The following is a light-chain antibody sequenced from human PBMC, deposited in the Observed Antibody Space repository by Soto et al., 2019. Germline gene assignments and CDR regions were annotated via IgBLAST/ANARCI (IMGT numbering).Light chain of an antibody. CDR2: GAS. J-gene: IGKJ2*03. V-gene: IGKV3-15*01. CDR1: QSVSRN. Sequence: EMVMTQSPDTLSVSPGERATLSCSASQSVSRNLAWYQQRVGQAPRLLIYGASTRATGIPARFSGSGSGTEFTLTISSLQSEDFAVYYCQQYNNWPPYSFGQGTKLEIK. CDR3: QQYNNWPPYS.